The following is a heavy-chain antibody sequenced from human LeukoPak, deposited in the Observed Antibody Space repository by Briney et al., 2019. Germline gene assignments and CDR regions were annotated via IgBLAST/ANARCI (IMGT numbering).Heavy chain of an antibody. V-gene: IGHV3-48*03. J-gene: IGHJ4*02. CDR3: ASSRDETFDY. D-gene: IGHD3-10*01. Sequence: GGSLRLSCAASGFTFSSYEMNWVRQAPGKGLEWVSYISSSGSTIYYADSVKGRFTISRDNAKNSLYLQMNSLRAEDTAAYYCASSRDETFDYWGQGTLVTVSS. CDR2: ISSSGSTI. CDR1: GFTFSSYE.